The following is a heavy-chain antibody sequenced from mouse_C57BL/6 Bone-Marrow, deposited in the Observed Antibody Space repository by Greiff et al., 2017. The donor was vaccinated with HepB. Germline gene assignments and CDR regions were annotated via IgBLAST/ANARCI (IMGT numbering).Heavy chain of an antibody. CDR1: GYTFTSYW. J-gene: IGHJ4*01. CDR3: ARRGLPRAMDY. V-gene: IGHV1-61*01. Sequence: VQLQQPGAELVRPGSSVKLSCKASGYTFTSYWMDWVKQRPGQGLEWIGNIYPSDSETHYNQKFKDKATLTVDKSSSTAYMQLSSLTSEDSAVYYCARRGLPRAMDYWGQGTSVTVSS. D-gene: IGHD2-4*01. CDR2: IYPSDSET.